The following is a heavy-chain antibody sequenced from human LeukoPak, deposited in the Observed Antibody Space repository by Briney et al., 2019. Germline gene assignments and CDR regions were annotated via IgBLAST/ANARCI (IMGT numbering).Heavy chain of an antibody. Sequence: PGGSLRLSCAASGLTFRNYYAHWLRLAPGGGLVWVARISGDGRYTKTADSLEGRFTISRDNANNTLYLQMVSLRADDTAVYFCASEGSSGLGFFDVWGRGTLVTASS. CDR3: ASEGSSGLGFFDV. CDR2: ISGDGRYT. CDR1: GLTFRNYY. D-gene: IGHD3-22*01. J-gene: IGHJ2*01. V-gene: IGHV3-74*01.